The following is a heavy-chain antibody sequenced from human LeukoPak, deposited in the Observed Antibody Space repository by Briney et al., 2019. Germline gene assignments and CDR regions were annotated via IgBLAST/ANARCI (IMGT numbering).Heavy chain of an antibody. D-gene: IGHD6-19*01. CDR2: IYYSGST. CDR1: SGSVSSYY. J-gene: IGHJ4*02. CDR3: AGERGEEYSSGWYKTNYFDN. Sequence: SETLSLTCTVSSGSVSSYYWSWLRQPPGKGLEWIGYIYYSGSTNYNPSLKSRVTISVDTSKNQFSLKLSSVTAADTAVYYCAGERGEEYSSGWYKTNYFDNWGQGIRVTVSS. V-gene: IGHV4-59*02.